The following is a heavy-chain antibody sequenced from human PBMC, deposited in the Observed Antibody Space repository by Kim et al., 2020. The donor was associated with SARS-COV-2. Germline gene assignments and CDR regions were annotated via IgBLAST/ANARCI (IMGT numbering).Heavy chain of an antibody. Sequence: TKNAKIVQGRVTMTRATSISTVYMELSRLKSGDTAVYYCARGANTLSAFDLWGQGTMVTVSS. J-gene: IGHJ3*01. V-gene: IGHV1-2*02. CDR2: T. CDR3: ARGANTLSAFDL.